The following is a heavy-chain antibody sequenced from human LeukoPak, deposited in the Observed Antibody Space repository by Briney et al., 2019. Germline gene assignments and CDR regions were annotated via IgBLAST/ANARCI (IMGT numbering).Heavy chain of an antibody. J-gene: IGHJ6*04. CDR2: IYYSGST. CDR1: GGSISSYY. Sequence: SETLSLTCTVSGGSISSYYWSWIRQPPGKGLEWIGYIYYSGSTNYNPSLKSRVTISVDTSKNQFSLKLSSVTAADTAVYYCARAAYDFWSGYQWDVWGKGTTVTVSS. CDR3: ARAAYDFWSGYQWDV. V-gene: IGHV4-59*12. D-gene: IGHD3-3*01.